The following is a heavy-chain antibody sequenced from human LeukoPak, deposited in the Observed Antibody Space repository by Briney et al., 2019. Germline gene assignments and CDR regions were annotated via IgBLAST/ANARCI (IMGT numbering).Heavy chain of an antibody. CDR2: IYYSGST. CDR1: GGSISSSSYY. J-gene: IGHJ4*02. D-gene: IGHD1-26*01. CDR3: ARATRWELLPYPLNHRLIDY. V-gene: IGHV4-39*07. Sequence: PSETLSLTRTVSGGSISSSSYYWGWIRQPPGKGLEWIGSIYYSGSTYYNPSLKSRVTISVDTSKNQFSLKLSSVTAADTAVYYCARATRWELLPYPLNHRLIDYWGQGTLVTVSS.